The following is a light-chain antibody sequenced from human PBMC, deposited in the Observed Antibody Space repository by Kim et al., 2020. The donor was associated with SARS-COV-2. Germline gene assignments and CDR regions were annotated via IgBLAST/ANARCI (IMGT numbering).Light chain of an antibody. J-gene: IGLJ2*01. Sequence: SYELTQPLSVSVALGQTARITCGGNNTGSKNVNWYQQKPGQDHVLVIYRDGERPSGIPERFSGSNAGNTATLTISRAQAGDEADYYCQVWDSSPVIFGGGTQLTFL. CDR2: RDG. CDR3: QVWDSSPVI. V-gene: IGLV3-9*01. CDR1: NTGSKN.